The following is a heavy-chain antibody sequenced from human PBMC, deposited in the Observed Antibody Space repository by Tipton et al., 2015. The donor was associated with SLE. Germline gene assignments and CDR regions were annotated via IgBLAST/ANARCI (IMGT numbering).Heavy chain of an antibody. J-gene: IGHJ5*02. V-gene: IGHV4-61*02. Sequence: TLSLTCTVSDGSISSRSYYWNWIRQPSGKGLEWIGRIYASGSTNYNPSLKSRVTISVDTSKNQFSLKLNSVTAADSAVYYCARSDYYPDEDWFDPWGQGNLVTVSS. D-gene: IGHD3-22*01. CDR2: IYASGST. CDR1: DGSISSRSYY. CDR3: ARSDYYPDEDWFDP.